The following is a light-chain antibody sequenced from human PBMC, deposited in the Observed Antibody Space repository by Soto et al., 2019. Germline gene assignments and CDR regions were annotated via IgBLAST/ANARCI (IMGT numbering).Light chain of an antibody. V-gene: IGKV3-15*01. CDR2: GAS. CDR3: QQYNNWPWT. Sequence: EIVMTQSPATLSVSPGERATLSCMASQSVSSNLAWSQQKPGQAPRLLIYGASTRATGIPARFSGSGSGTEFTLTISSLQSEYFAVYYCQQYNNWPWTFGQGTKVEIK. J-gene: IGKJ1*01. CDR1: QSVSSN.